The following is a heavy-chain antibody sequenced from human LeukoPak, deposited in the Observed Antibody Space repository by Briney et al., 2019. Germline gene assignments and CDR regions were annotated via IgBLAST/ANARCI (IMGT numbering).Heavy chain of an antibody. CDR2: INPNSGGT. Sequence: ASVKVSCKASGYTFTGYYMHWVRQAPGQGLEWMGRINPNSGGTKCAKKFQGRVNMTREPSISTAYMELSRLRADDTAVYYCARDVSSYADFDYWGQGTLVTVSS. V-gene: IGHV1-2*06. D-gene: IGHD2-2*01. CDR3: ARDVSSYADFDY. J-gene: IGHJ4*02. CDR1: GYTFTGYY.